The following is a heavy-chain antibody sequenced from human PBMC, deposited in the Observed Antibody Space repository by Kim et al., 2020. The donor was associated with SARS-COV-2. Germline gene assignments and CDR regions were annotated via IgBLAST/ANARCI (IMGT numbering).Heavy chain of an antibody. CDR2: IYHSGST. D-gene: IGHD2-2*02. Sequence: SETLSLTCIVSGGAINSGGYHWSWIRQHPGKGLEWIGYIYHSGSTFYNPSLQSRVTISVDTSKNQFSLELSSVTAADTAVYYCQRYCSSSTGCYTDAFDIWGQGTMVTVSS. CDR3: QRYCSSSTGCYTDAFDI. V-gene: IGHV4-31*03. CDR1: GGAINSGGYH. J-gene: IGHJ3*02.